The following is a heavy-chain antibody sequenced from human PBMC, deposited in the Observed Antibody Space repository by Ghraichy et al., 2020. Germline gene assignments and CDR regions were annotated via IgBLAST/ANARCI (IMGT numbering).Heavy chain of an antibody. D-gene: IGHD6-13*01. CDR3: AREEIATHGVDY. CDR2: IYYSGST. Sequence: SETLSLTCTVSGGSISNYYWNWIRQPPGKGLEWIGYIYYSGSTNYNPSLESRVTISVDTSRNQFSLKLYSVTAADTALYFCAREEIATHGVDYWGQGTLVTVSS. J-gene: IGHJ4*02. CDR1: GGSISNYY. V-gene: IGHV4-59*01.